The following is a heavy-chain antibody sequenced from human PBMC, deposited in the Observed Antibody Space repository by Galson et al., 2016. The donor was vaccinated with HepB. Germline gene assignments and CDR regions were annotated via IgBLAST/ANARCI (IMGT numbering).Heavy chain of an antibody. V-gene: IGHV3-48*03. J-gene: IGHJ6*02. CDR3: ARDTRGFGGSLDA. CDR1: GFLFENYQ. CDR2: ISTTGNAV. Sequence: SLRLSCAGSGFLFENYQMNWIRQAPGKGLEWVSYISTTGNAVYYTDSVRGRFTVSRDNAKGSVSLQMSSLRPEDTATYYCARDTRGFGGSLDAWGQGTTVSVSS. D-gene: IGHD4-23*01.